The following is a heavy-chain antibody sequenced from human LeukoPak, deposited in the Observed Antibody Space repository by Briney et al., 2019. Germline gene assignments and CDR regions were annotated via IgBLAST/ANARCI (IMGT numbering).Heavy chain of an antibody. CDR2: IKQDGSEK. CDR3: ARGHYDFWSGYYGY. J-gene: IGHJ4*02. D-gene: IGHD3-3*01. V-gene: IGHV3-7*01. Sequence: PGGSLRLSCAASGFTFSSYWMSWVRQAPGKGLEWVANIKQDGSEKYYVVSVKGRFTISRDNAKNSLYLQMNSLRAEDTAVYYCARGHYDFWSGYYGYWGQGTLVTVSS. CDR1: GFTFSSYW.